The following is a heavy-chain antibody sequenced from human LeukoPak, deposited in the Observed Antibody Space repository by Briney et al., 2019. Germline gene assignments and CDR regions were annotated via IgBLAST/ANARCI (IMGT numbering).Heavy chain of an antibody. CDR3: ARDRPGERDY. J-gene: IGHJ4*02. D-gene: IGHD1-1*01. CDR2: INHSGST. CDR1: GGSFSGYY. V-gene: IGHV4-34*01. Sequence: PSETLSLTCAVYGGSFSGYYWSWIRQPPGKGLEWIGEINHSGSTNYNPSLKSRVTISVDTSKNQFSLKLSSVTVADTAVYYCARDRPGERDYWGQGTLVTVSS.